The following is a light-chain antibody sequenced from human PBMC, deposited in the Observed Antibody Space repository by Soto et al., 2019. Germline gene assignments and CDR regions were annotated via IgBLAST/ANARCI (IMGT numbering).Light chain of an antibody. Sequence: EIVMTQSPATLSLSPGESATLSCRASQSVSRNLAWYQQKHGQAPRLLIYGASTSATGIPARFSGSGSGTEFTITISRLQSEDFATYYCQEYNSYSAFGQGTKVEIK. V-gene: IGKV3-15*01. CDR1: QSVSRN. CDR2: GAS. J-gene: IGKJ1*01. CDR3: QEYNSYSA.